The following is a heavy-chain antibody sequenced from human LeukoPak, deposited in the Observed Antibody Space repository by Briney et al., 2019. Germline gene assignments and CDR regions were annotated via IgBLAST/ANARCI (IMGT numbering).Heavy chain of an antibody. CDR3: ARDPNGDSLGEFDY. J-gene: IGHJ4*02. CDR1: GGSVSSNGYF. Sequence: PSETLSLTCTVSGGSVSSNGYFWNWIRQPPGKGLEWVSYISTSSSTKYYADSVKGRFTISRDNAKNSLYLQMNSLRDEDTAVYYCARDPNGDSLGEFDYWGQGTLVTVSS. CDR2: ISTSSSTK. D-gene: IGHD3-16*01. V-gene: IGHV3-48*02.